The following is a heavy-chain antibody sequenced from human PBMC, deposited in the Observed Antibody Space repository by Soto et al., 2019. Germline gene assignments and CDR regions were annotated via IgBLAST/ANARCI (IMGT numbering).Heavy chain of an antibody. CDR2: INPNSGGT. Sequence: ASVKVSCKASGYTFTGYYMHWVRQAPGQGLEWMGWINPNSGGTNYAQKFQGRVTMTRDTSIGTAYMELSRLRSDDTAVYYCARGVEPTYYDFWSGPLYGMDVWGQGTTVTVSS. J-gene: IGHJ6*02. D-gene: IGHD3-3*01. CDR1: GYTFTGYY. CDR3: ARGVEPTYYDFWSGPLYGMDV. V-gene: IGHV1-2*02.